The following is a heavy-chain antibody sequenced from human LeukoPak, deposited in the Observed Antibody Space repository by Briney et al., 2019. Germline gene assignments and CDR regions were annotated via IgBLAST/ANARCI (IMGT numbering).Heavy chain of an antibody. J-gene: IGHJ6*03. V-gene: IGHV1-69*05. Sequence: SVKVSCKASGGTFSSYAISWVRQAPGQGLERMGGIIPIFGTANYAQKFQGRVTITTDESTSTAYMELSSLRSEDTAVYYCARDREYCSSTSCSTYYYYYMDVWGKGTTVTVSS. D-gene: IGHD2-2*01. CDR1: GGTFSSYA. CDR3: ARDREYCSSTSCSTYYYYYMDV. CDR2: IIPIFGTA.